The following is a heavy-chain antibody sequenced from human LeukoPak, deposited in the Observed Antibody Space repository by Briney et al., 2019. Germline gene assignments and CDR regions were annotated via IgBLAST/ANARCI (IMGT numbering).Heavy chain of an antibody. V-gene: IGHV4-39*01. CDR2: LFYSGIT. Sequence: PSETLSLTCTVSGGSISTGGYYWGWIRQAPGKGLEWIGGLFYSGITFYNPSLNSRATLSVATSKNRFSLKLSSVTAADTAVYYCARLGGYSHGPDPVDYWGQETLVTVSS. J-gene: IGHJ4*02. CDR3: ARLGGYSHGPDPVDY. CDR1: GGSISTGGYY. D-gene: IGHD4-11*01.